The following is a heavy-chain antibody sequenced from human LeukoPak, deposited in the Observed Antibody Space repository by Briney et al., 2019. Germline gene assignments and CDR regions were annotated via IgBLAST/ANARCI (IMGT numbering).Heavy chain of an antibody. D-gene: IGHD3-10*01. V-gene: IGHV3-7*03. CDR1: GFTFGKYW. CDR2: IKLDGSEK. CDR3: AKHGNYYGSGGYNWFDP. Sequence: PGGSLRLSCVASGFTFGKYWMSWVRQAPGKGLEWVANIKLDGSEKNYVDSVKGRFTISRDNSKNTLYLQMNSLRAEDTAVYYCAKHGNYYGSGGYNWFDPWGQGTLVTVSP. J-gene: IGHJ5*02.